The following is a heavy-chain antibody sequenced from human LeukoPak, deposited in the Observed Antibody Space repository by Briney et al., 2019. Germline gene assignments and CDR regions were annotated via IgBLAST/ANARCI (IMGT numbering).Heavy chain of an antibody. V-gene: IGHV4-34*01. J-gene: IGHJ6*02. D-gene: IGHD2-2*01. Sequence: SETLSLTCAVYGGSFSGYYWSWIRQPPGKGLEWIGEINHSGSTNYNPSLKSRVTISVDTSKNQFSLKLSSVTAADTAVYYCARGTDIVVVPAAIRARYYYYGMDVWGQGTTVTVSS. CDR1: GGSFSGYY. CDR3: ARGTDIVVVPAAIRARYYYYGMDV. CDR2: INHSGST.